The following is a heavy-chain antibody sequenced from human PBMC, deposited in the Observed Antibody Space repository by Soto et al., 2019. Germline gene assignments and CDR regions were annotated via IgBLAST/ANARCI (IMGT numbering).Heavy chain of an antibody. V-gene: IGHV4-59*01. J-gene: IGHJ5*02. CDR2: IYYSGST. CDR3: VRVNYYDSSGYYSNWFDP. CDR1: AGSISSYY. D-gene: IGHD3-22*01. Sequence: PSETLSLTCTVAAGSISSYYWSWIRQPPGKGLEWIGYIYYSGSTNYNPSLKSRVTISVDTSKNQFSLKLSSVTAADTAVYYCVRVNYYDSSGYYSNWFDPWGQGTLVTVSS.